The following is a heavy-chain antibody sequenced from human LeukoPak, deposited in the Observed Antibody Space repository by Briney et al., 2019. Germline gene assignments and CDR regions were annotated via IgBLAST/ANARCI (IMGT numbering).Heavy chain of an antibody. CDR1: GFTFTSSA. CDR2: IVVGSGNT. V-gene: IGHV1-58*02. Sequence: ASVKVSCKASGFTFTSSAMQWVRQARGQRLEWIGWIVVGSGNTNYAQKFQERVTITRDMSTSTAYMELSSLRSEDTAVYYCARTSARTGYYIGGFDPWGQGTLVTVSS. D-gene: IGHD3/OR15-3a*01. J-gene: IGHJ5*02. CDR3: ARTSARTGYYIGGFDP.